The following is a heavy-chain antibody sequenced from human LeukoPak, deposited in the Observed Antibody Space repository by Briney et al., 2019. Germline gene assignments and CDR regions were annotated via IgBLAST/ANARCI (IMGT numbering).Heavy chain of an antibody. CDR1: GYTFTGYY. V-gene: IGHV1-8*02. CDR2: MNPNSGNT. J-gene: IGHJ6*02. D-gene: IGHD6-13*01. Sequence: ASVKVSCKASGYTFTGYYVHWVRQAPGQGLEWMGWMNPNSGNTGYAQKFQGRVTMTRNTSISTAYMELSSLRSEDTAVYYCARARGGSSWFYYYYGMDVWGQGTTVTVSS. CDR3: ARARGGSSWFYYYYGMDV.